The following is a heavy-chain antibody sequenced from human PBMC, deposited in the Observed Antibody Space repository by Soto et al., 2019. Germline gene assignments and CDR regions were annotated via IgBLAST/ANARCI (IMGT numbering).Heavy chain of an antibody. CDR1: GGSISSGGYS. CDR3: ARSVTTALEYFQH. J-gene: IGHJ1*01. D-gene: IGHD4-17*01. CDR2: IYHSGST. V-gene: IGHV4-30-2*01. Sequence: QLQLQESGSGLVKPSQTLSLTCAVSGGSISSGGYSWSWIRQPPGKGLEWIGYIYHSGSTYYNPSLKSRVTISVDRSKNQFSLKLSSVTAADTAVYYCARSVTTALEYFQHWGQGTLVTVSS.